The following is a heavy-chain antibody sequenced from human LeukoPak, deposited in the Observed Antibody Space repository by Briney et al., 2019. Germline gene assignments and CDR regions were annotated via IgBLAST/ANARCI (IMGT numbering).Heavy chain of an antibody. CDR1: GGSISSYY. CDR3: ASKGRGPWGFDY. V-gene: IGHV4-59*08. J-gene: IGHJ4*02. Sequence: KSSETLSLTCTVSGGSISSYYWSWIRQPPGKGLEWIGYIYYSGSTNYNPSLKSRVTISVDTSKNQFSLKLSSVTAADTAVYYCASKGRGPWGFDYWGQGTLVTVSS. D-gene: IGHD3-16*01. CDR2: IYYSGST.